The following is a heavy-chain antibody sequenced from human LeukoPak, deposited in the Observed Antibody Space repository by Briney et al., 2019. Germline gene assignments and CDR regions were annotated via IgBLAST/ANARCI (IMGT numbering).Heavy chain of an antibody. V-gene: IGHV3-30*02. D-gene: IGHD3-10*01. CDR2: IRYDGSNK. CDR1: GFTFSSYG. J-gene: IGHJ4*02. Sequence: TGGSLRLSCAASGFTFSSYGMHWVRQAPGKGLEWVAFIRYDGSNKYYADSVKGRFTISRDNSKNTLYLQMSSLRAEDTAVYYCAKDRGFGELFGDYVDYWGQGTLVTVSS. CDR3: AKDRGFGELFGDYVDY.